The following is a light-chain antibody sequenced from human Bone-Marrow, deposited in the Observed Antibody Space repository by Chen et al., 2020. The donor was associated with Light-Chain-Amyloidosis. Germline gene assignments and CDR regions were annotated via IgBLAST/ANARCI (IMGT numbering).Light chain of an antibody. CDR3: QSADSSGTYEVI. J-gene: IGLJ2*01. V-gene: IGLV3-25*03. CDR2: RDT. Sequence: SYELTQPPSVSVSPGQTARITCSGDDLPTKYAYWYQQKPGQAPVLVIHRDTERPSGISERFSVSSSETTATLTISGVQAEDEADYHCQSADSSGTYEVIFGGGTKLTVL. CDR1: DLPTKY.